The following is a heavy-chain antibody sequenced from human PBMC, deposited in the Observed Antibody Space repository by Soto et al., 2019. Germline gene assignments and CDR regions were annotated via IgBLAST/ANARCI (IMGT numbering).Heavy chain of an antibody. V-gene: IGHV3-72*01. J-gene: IGHJ4*02. CDR2: TKDKANSYTT. CDR3: TIEGAYPGPDFDY. Sequence: PGGSLRLSCAASGFTFSDRYMDWVRQAPGKGLEWVGRTKDKANSYTTEYAASVKGRFTISRDDSRNSVYLQMNSLKTDDTAVYYCTIEGAYPGPDFDYWGQGTLVNVSS. CDR1: GFTFSDRY. D-gene: IGHD3-16*01.